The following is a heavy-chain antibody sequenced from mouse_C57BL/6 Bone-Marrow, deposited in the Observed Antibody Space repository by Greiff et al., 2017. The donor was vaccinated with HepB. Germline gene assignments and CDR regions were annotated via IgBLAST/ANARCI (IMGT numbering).Heavy chain of an antibody. CDR2: IYPRDGSS. V-gene: IGHV1-78*01. CDR1: GYTFTDHT. J-gene: IGHJ1*03. Sequence: QVHVKQSDAELVKPGASVKISCKVSGYTFTDHTIHWMKQRPEQGLEWIGYIYPRDGSSRYNEKFKGKATLTEDKSSSTAYMQLNSLTSEDSAVFCCARRTTVGYFDVWGTGTTVTVSS. CDR3: ARRTTVGYFDV. D-gene: IGHD1-1*01.